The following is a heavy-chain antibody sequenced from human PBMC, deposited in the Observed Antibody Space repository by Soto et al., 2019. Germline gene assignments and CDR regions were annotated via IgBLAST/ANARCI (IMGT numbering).Heavy chain of an antibody. CDR1: GFTFSSYA. CDR3: AKGREGFGNDAFDI. CDR2: ISGSGGNT. Sequence: EVQLLESGRGLVQPGGSLRPSCAASGFTFSSYAMSWVRQAPGKGLEWVSAISGSGGNTYYADSVKGRFTISRDNSKNTLYLQMNTLRAEDTAVYYCAKGREGFGNDAFDIWGQGTMVTVSS. V-gene: IGHV3-23*01. D-gene: IGHD3-10*01. J-gene: IGHJ3*02.